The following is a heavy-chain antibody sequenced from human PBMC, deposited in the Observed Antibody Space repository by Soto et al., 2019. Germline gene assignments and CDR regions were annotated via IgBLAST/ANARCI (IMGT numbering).Heavy chain of an antibody. J-gene: IGHJ3*02. Sequence: ASVKVSCKASGYTFTSYAMHWVRQAPGQRLEWMGWISAYNGNTNYAQKLQGRVTMTTDTSTSTAYMELRSLRSDDTAVYYCARDWRDIVVVPAAIMYAFDIWGQGTMVTVSS. V-gene: IGHV1-18*04. D-gene: IGHD2-2*01. CDR3: ARDWRDIVVVPAAIMYAFDI. CDR2: ISAYNGNT. CDR1: GYTFTSYA.